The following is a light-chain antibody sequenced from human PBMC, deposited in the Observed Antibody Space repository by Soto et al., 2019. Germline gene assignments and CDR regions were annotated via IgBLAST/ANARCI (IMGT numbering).Light chain of an antibody. J-gene: IGLJ1*01. V-gene: IGLV2-11*01. CDR2: DVN. CDR3: CSNAGSYTYV. Sequence: QSALTQPRSVSGSPGQSATISCTGTSSDVGGYNFVSWYQQHPGKAPKLMIYDVNKRPSGVPDRFSGSKSGNTASLTISGLQAEDEADYYCCSNAGSYTYVFGTGTQLTVL. CDR1: SSDVGGYNF.